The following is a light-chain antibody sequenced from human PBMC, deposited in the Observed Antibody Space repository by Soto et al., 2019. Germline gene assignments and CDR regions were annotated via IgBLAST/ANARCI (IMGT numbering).Light chain of an antibody. V-gene: IGKV3-15*01. CDR1: QSVSSK. Sequence: EIVMTQSPATLSVSPGERATLSCRASQSVSSKLAWYQQKPGQGPRLLIYGASSRATGIPARFSGSGSGTEFTLTISSLQSEDSAVYYWQHYSTWLWTFGQGTKVEIK. J-gene: IGKJ1*01. CDR3: QHYSTWLWT. CDR2: GAS.